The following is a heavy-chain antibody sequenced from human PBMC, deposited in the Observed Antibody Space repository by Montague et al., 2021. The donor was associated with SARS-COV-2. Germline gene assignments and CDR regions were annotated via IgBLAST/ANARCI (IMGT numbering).Heavy chain of an antibody. V-gene: IGHV4-34*01. CDR3: SRGRKRVITYDYDNSGYASDY. CDR2: INHSGST. CDR1: GGSFSNYY. Sequence: SETLSLTCALSGGSFSNYYRSWIRLPPGKGQEWIGEINHSGSTKSNPSLKSQVTISVDTSKTQFSLKLSPVTAADTAVYYCSRGRKRVITYDYDNSGYASDYWGQGTLVTVSS. J-gene: IGHJ4*02. D-gene: IGHD3-22*01.